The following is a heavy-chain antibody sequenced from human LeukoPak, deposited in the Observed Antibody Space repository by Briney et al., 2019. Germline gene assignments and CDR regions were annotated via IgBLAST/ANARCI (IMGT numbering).Heavy chain of an antibody. CDR2: ISNSGGTT. J-gene: IGHJ4*02. CDR3: ARGEWSSSPFDY. Sequence: GGSLRLSCAASGFTFSSYGMRWVRQAPGQALELVSGISNSGGTTYYADSVKGRFTISRDNSKNSLYLQLNSLRAEDTALYYCARGEWSSSPFDYWGQGTLVTVSS. CDR1: GFTFSSYG. V-gene: IGHV3-23*01. D-gene: IGHD6-6*01.